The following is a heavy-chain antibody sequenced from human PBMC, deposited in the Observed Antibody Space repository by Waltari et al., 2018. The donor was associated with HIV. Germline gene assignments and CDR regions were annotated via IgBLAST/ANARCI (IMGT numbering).Heavy chain of an antibody. CDR3: VRDLSPMGKSGWYDS. J-gene: IGHJ1*01. V-gene: IGHV1-18*04. Sequence: HVRLVESGAEGKKPGASVKVSCKASGFSHPRHALSWLRQAPGQGLEWMGGIHTHTGNTASAENFQGRVTITRDTFTNTIYMELRTLKSDASAIYFCVRDLSPMGKSGWYDSWGQGTVVTVSS. CDR1: GFSHPRHA. CDR2: IHTHTGNT. D-gene: IGHD6-19*01.